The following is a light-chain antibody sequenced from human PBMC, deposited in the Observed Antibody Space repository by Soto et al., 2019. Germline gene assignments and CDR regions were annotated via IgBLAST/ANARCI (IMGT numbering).Light chain of an antibody. Sequence: QSALTQPASVSGSPGQSVTISCTGTSSDIGSYRYVSWYQQHPGKAPKLLIFEVSYRPSGVSNRFSASKSGNTASLTISGLQAEDEADYYCSSYASTSSYVFGTGTKVTVL. CDR2: EVS. CDR3: SSYASTSSYV. CDR1: SSDIGSYRY. V-gene: IGLV2-14*01. J-gene: IGLJ1*01.